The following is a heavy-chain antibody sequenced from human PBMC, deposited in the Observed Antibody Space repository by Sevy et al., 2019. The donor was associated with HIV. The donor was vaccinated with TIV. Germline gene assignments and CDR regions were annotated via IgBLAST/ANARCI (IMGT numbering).Heavy chain of an antibody. J-gene: IGHJ4*02. V-gene: IGHV3-30*04. CDR3: ARGGGLPPYTFGSIWHYFDY. CDR1: GFTFSSYA. CDR2: ISYDGSNK. Sequence: GGSLRLSCAASGFTFSSYAMHWVRQAPGKGLEWVAVISYDGSNKYYADSVKGRFTISRDNSKNTLYLQMNSLRAEDTAVYYCARGGGLPPYTFGSIWHYFDYWGQGTLVTVSS. D-gene: IGHD3-16*01.